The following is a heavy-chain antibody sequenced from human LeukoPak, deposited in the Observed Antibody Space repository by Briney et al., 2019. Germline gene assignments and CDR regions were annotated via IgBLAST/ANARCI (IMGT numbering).Heavy chain of an antibody. Sequence: ASVKVSCKASGYTFTGYYMHWVRQAPGQGLEWMGWINPNSGGTNYAQKFQGRVTMTRDTSISTAYMELSRLRSDDTAVYYCAVPLQRITIFGVVIGNWCDPWGQGTLVTVSS. D-gene: IGHD3-3*01. CDR3: AVPLQRITIFGVVIGNWCDP. J-gene: IGHJ5*02. V-gene: IGHV1-2*02. CDR2: INPNSGGT. CDR1: GYTFTGYY.